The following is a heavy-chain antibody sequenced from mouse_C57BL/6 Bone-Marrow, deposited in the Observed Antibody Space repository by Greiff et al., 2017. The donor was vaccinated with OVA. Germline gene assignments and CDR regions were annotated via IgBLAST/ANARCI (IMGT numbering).Heavy chain of an antibody. D-gene: IGHD2-3*01. J-gene: IGHJ4*01. CDR1: GFSFNTYA. CDR3: VRPDGYYAMDY. Sequence: EVQRVESGGGLVQPKGSLKLSCAASGFSFNTYAMNWVRQAPGKGLEWVARIRSKSNNYATYYADSVKDRFTISRDDSESMLYLQMNNLKTEDTAMYYCVRPDGYYAMDYWGQGTSVTVSS. CDR2: IRSKSNNYAT. V-gene: IGHV10-1*01.